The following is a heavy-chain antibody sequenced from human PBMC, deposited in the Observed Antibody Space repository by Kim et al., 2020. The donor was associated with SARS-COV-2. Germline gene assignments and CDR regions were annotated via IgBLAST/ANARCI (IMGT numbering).Heavy chain of an antibody. D-gene: IGHD3-10*01. CDR1: GFIFSNYG. CDR2: IWSDGSIE. J-gene: IGHJ4*02. V-gene: IGHV3-33*01. Sequence: GGSLRLSCATSGFIFSNYGFHWVRQAPGKGLEWVAGIWSDGSIEPYADSVKGRFSISRDDSTNTLYLQMNSLRVEDTAVYYCARDILRGPAGPGDWGQGSRVIVSS. CDR3: ARDILRGPAGPGD.